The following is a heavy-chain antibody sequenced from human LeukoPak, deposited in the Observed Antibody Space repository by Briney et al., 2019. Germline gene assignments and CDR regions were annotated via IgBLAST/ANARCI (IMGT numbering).Heavy chain of an antibody. V-gene: IGHV4-4*02. CDR2: IYHSGST. CDR1: GGSISSSNW. J-gene: IGHJ2*01. Sequence: SETLSLTCAVSGGSISSSNWWSWVRQPPGKGLEWIGEIYHSGSTNYNPSLKSRVTISVDKSKNQFSLKLSSVTAADTAVYYCARVRYDSSGYWYFDLWGRGTLVTVSS. D-gene: IGHD3-22*01. CDR3: ARVRYDSSGYWYFDL.